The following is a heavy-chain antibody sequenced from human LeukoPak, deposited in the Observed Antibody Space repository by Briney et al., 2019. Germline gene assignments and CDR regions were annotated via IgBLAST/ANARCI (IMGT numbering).Heavy chain of an antibody. V-gene: IGHV3-53*01. CDR2: IYSDGCT. CDR1: GITFSSDP. CDR3: ARERGRGRDSPWFDY. J-gene: IGHJ4*02. D-gene: IGHD1-26*01. Sequence: GGSLRLSCVASGITFSSDPMHWVRQAPGKGLEWVSVIYSDGCTYYADSVKGRFTISRGNSKNTLDLQMTGLRAEDTAVYYCARERGRGRDSPWFDYWGQGTLVTVSS.